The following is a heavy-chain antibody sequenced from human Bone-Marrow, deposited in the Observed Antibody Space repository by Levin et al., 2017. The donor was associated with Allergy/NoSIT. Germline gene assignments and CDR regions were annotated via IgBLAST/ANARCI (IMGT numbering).Heavy chain of an antibody. CDR1: GYTFTSYG. CDR2: ISAYNGNT. Sequence: ASVKVSCKASGYTFTSYGISWVRQAPGQGLEWMGWISAYNGNTNYAQKLQGRVTMTTDTSTSTAYMELRSLRSDDTAVYYCARVIRIPLNLATGYCSGGSCYPAFDYWGQGTLVTVSS. D-gene: IGHD2-15*01. V-gene: IGHV1-18*01. CDR3: ARVIRIPLNLATGYCSGGSCYPAFDY. J-gene: IGHJ4*02.